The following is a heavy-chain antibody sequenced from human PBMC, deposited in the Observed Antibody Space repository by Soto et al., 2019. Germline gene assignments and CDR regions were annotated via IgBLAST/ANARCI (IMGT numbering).Heavy chain of an antibody. D-gene: IGHD2-15*01. J-gene: IGHJ4*02. CDR3: ARRWGCSGGACYSVDY. CDR1: GYTFTNYD. Sequence: QVQLVQSGAEVKKPGASVKVSCKASGYTFTNYDITWVRQAPGQGLEWMGWISTYNGNTNFAQKVQGRVTMTTDTSTSTAYMELTSLRSDDAAVSYCARRWGCSGGACYSVDYWGQGTLVTVSS. CDR2: ISTYNGNT. V-gene: IGHV1-18*01.